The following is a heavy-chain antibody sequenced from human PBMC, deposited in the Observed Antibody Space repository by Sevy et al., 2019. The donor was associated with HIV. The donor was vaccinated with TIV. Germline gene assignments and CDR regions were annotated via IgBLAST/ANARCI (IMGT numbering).Heavy chain of an antibody. J-gene: IGHJ4*02. CDR3: ARDRLVRADFDY. V-gene: IGHV3-30-3*01. CDR2: ILYDGSNK. D-gene: IGHD3-10*01. CDR1: GFTFSSYA. Sequence: GGSLRLSCAASGFTFSSYAMHWVRQAPGKGLEWVAVILYDGSNKYYADSVKGRFTISRDNSKNTLYLQMNSLRAEDTAVYYCARDRLVRADFDYWGQGTLVTVSS.